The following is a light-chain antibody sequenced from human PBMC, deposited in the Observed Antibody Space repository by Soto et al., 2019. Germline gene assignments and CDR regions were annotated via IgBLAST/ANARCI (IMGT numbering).Light chain of an antibody. V-gene: IGKV3-11*01. J-gene: IGKJ4*01. CDR1: QSVGNY. CDR3: QQRSNWPPLS. CDR2: DVS. Sequence: EIVLTQSPATLSLSPGEKATRSCRASQSVGNYLAWYQQRPGQAPRLLISDVSDRATGIPARFSGSGSGTDFTLTISSLEPEDFAVYYCQQRSNWPPLSFGGGTKVEMK.